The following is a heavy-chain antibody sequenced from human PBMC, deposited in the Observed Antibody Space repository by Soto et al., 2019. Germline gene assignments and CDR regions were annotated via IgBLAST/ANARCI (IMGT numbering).Heavy chain of an antibody. Sequence: ASVKVSCKASGGTFSSYAISWVRQAPGQGLEWMGGIIPIFGTANYAQKFQGRVTITADESTSTAYMELSSLRSEDTAVYYCARGDGYCSGGSCYGRPNWFDPWGQGTLVTVSS. V-gene: IGHV1-69*13. CDR3: ARGDGYCSGGSCYGRPNWFDP. CDR1: GGTFSSYA. D-gene: IGHD2-15*01. J-gene: IGHJ5*02. CDR2: IIPIFGTA.